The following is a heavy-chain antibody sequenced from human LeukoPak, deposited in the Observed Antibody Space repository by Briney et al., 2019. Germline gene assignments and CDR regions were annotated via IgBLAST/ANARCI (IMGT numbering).Heavy chain of an antibody. D-gene: IGHD3-10*01. Sequence: SETLSLTCAVYGGSFSGYYWSWIRQPAGKGLEWIGRIYTSGSTNYNPSLKSRVTMSVDTSKNQFSLKLSSVTAADTAVYYCARDYYGSGSYAAYFDYWGQGTLVTVSS. CDR1: GGSFSGYY. CDR2: IYTSGST. CDR3: ARDYYGSGSYAAYFDY. J-gene: IGHJ4*02. V-gene: IGHV4-4*07.